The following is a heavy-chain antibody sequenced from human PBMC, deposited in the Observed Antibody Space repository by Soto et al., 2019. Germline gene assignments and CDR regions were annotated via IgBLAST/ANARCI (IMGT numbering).Heavy chain of an antibody. CDR3: ERKTGGDYYYYGMDV. Sequence: GGSLRLSCAASGFTFSSYAMSWVRQAPGKGLEWVSAISGSGGSTYYADSVKGRFTISRDNSKNTLYLQMNSLRAEDTAVYYCERKTGGDYYYYGMDVWGQGTTVTVSS. V-gene: IGHV3-23*01. CDR1: GFTFSSYA. CDR2: ISGSGGST. D-gene: IGHD1-26*01. J-gene: IGHJ6*02.